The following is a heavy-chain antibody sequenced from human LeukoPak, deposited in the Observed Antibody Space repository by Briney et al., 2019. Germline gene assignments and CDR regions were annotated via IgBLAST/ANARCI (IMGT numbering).Heavy chain of an antibody. J-gene: IGHJ4*02. Sequence: ASVKVSCKPSGYSLTNYGISWVRQAPGQGLQWMGWIGTYNTNTNYAQKLQGRVTMTTDTSTSTAYMELRSLRSDDTAVYYCARDESSGSYGPNLDYWGQGTLVTVSS. CDR2: IGTYNTNT. D-gene: IGHD1-26*01. CDR1: GYSLTNYG. CDR3: ARDESSGSYGPNLDY. V-gene: IGHV1-18*01.